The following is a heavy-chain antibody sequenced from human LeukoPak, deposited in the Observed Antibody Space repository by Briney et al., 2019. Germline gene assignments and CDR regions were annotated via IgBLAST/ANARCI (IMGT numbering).Heavy chain of an antibody. CDR2: IYTSGST. D-gene: IGHD6-13*01. CDR1: GGSISSGSYY. V-gene: IGHV4-61*02. Sequence: SQTLSLACTVSGGSISSGSYYWSWIRQPDGKGLAGIGRIYTSGSTNYNPSLKSRVTISVDTSKNQFSLKLSSVTAADTAVYYCAREIPTLSWYEVAFDIWGQGTMVTVSS. CDR3: AREIPTLSWYEVAFDI. J-gene: IGHJ3*02.